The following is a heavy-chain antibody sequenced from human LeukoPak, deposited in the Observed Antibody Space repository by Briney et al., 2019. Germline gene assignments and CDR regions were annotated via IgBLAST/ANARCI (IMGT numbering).Heavy chain of an antibody. V-gene: IGHV3-7*01. CDR3: ARDYASMLYYYYMDV. J-gene: IGHJ6*03. D-gene: IGHD2-8*01. CDR1: GFTFSSYW. CDR2: IKQDGSEK. Sequence: GGSLRLSCAASGFTFSSYWMSWVRQAPGKGLEWVANIKQDGSEKYYVDSVKGRFTISRDNAKNSLYLQMNSLRAEDTAVYYCARDYASMLYYYYMDVWGKGTTVTISS.